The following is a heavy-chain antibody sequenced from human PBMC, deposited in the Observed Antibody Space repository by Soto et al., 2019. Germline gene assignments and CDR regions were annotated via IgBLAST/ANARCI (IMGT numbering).Heavy chain of an antibody. Sequence: QVQLQQWGAGLLKPSETLSLTCAVYGGSFSGYYWSWIRQPPGKGLEWIGEINHSGSTNYNPSLKSRVTISVDTSYHQFSLKLSSVTAADTAVYYCARGPPSGSGGLSDWGQGTLVTVSS. CDR2: INHSGST. V-gene: IGHV4-34*01. CDR3: ARGPPSGSGGLSD. D-gene: IGHD3-10*01. CDR1: GGSFSGYY. J-gene: IGHJ4*02.